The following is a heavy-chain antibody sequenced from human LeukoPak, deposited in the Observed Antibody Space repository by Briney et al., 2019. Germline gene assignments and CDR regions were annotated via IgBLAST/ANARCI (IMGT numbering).Heavy chain of an antibody. CDR2: ISSSSSYI. D-gene: IGHD5-18*01. Sequence: PGGSLRLSCAASGFTFSSYSMNWVRQAPGKGLEWVSSISSSSSYIYYADSVKGRFTISRDNAKNSLYLQMNSLRAEDTAVYYCARNRIQLWKDAFDIWGQGTMVTVSS. J-gene: IGHJ3*02. CDR1: GFTFSSYS. V-gene: IGHV3-21*01. CDR3: ARNRIQLWKDAFDI.